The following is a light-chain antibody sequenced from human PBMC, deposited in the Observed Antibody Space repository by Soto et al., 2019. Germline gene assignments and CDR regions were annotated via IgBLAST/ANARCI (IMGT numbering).Light chain of an antibody. V-gene: IGKV3-15*01. Sequence: EIVMTQSPATLSVSLGQRATLSCRASQSVSSNLAWYQQKPGQAPRLLIYGASTRATGIPARFSGSGSGTEFTLTISSLQSEDFATYYCLQDYNYPWTFGQGTKVDI. CDR1: QSVSSN. J-gene: IGKJ1*01. CDR3: LQDYNYPWT. CDR2: GAS.